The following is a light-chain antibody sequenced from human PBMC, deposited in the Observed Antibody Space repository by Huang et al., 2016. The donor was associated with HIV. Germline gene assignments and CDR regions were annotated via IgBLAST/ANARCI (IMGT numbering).Light chain of an antibody. J-gene: IGKJ5*01. CDR3: QKYNSAPST. CDR2: AAS. CDR1: QGISNY. Sequence: DIQMTQSPSSLSASVGDRVTITCRASQGISNYLAWYQQKPGKVPKLLIYAASTLQSGGPFRFSGSGSGTDFALTISNLQPEDVATYYCQKYNSAPSTFGQGTRLEI. V-gene: IGKV1-27*01.